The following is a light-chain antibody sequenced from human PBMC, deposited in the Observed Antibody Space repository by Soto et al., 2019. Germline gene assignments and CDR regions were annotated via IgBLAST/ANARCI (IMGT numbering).Light chain of an antibody. J-gene: IGKJ2*03. CDR3: QQYGDYNSPRYS. CDR2: ATS. Sequence: EIVLTQSPGTLSLSPGDRVTLSCRASQSVSSNYLAWYQQKPGQAPRLLIYATSARATGIPDRFRGSGSGTDFTLTISRLEPEDFAMYYCQQYGDYNSPRYSFGQGTRLEI. V-gene: IGKV3-20*01. CDR1: QSVSSNY.